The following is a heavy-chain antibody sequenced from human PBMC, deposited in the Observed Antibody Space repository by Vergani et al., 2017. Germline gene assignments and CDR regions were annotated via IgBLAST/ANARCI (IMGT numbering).Heavy chain of an antibody. CDR3: ARERSIGYDSSGYFYV. CDR2: INPSGGGT. Sequence: QVQLVQSGAEVKKPGASVKVSCKASGYTFTNYYIHWVRQAPGQGLEWMGIINPSGGGTNYAQKFQGRVTMTRDTSTRTVYMELSSLRSDDAAVYYCARERSIGYDSSGYFYVWGQGTLVTVSS. CDR1: GYTFTNYY. D-gene: IGHD3-22*01. J-gene: IGHJ4*02. V-gene: IGHV1-46*01.